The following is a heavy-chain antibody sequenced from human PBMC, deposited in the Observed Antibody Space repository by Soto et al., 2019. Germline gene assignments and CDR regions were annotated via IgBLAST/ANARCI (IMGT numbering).Heavy chain of an antibody. J-gene: IGHJ4*02. D-gene: IGHD1-26*01. Sequence: QVQLVESGGGVVQPGRSLRLSCAASGFNFSAYGMHWVRQAPSTGLELVALLSFDASKKYYADSVKGRFTISRDTSRNTLYLQMYCLRVEDTAVYYCRVGVADWGQGTRVTVSS. V-gene: IGHV3-30*03. CDR2: LSFDASKK. CDR1: GFNFSAYG. CDR3: RVGVAD.